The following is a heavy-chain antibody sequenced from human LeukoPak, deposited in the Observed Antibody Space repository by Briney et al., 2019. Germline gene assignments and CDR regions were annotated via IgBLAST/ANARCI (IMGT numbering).Heavy chain of an antibody. Sequence: GGSLRLSCAVSGFSVTNNYMSWVRQAPGKGLEWVSVFYVGGATYYADSVKGRFTISRDNSENTLYLQMKGLRAEDTAVYYCASGDSYNFFDYWGQGTLVAVSS. J-gene: IGHJ4*02. CDR2: FYVGGAT. CDR1: GFSVTNNY. D-gene: IGHD5-24*01. CDR3: ASGDSYNFFDY. V-gene: IGHV3-53*01.